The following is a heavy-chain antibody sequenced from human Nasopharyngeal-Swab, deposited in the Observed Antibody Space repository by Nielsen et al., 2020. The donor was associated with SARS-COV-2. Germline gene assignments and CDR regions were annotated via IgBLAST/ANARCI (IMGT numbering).Heavy chain of an antibody. J-gene: IGHJ4*02. CDR2: ISSDGSKE. D-gene: IGHD6-13*01. V-gene: IGHV3-30*03. Sequence: WIRQPPGKGLEWVTVISSDGSKEYYTDSVKGRFTISRDNSKNTLFLQMNSLRAEDTAVYYCARDLEGIFDHWGQGALVTVSS. CDR3: ARDLEGIFDH.